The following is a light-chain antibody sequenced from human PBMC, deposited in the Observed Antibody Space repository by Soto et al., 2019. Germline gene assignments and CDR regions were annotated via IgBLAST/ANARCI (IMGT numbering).Light chain of an antibody. CDR2: GES. V-gene: IGKV3-15*01. CDR3: QQYSSSRT. J-gene: IGKJ1*01. CDR1: QSVSSN. Sequence: EIVMTQSPATLSVSPGERATLSCRASQSVSSNLAWYQQKPGQAPRLLIYGESTRATGIPARFSGSGSGTEFTLTISSLQSEDFAVYYCQQYSSSRTFGQWTKVDIK.